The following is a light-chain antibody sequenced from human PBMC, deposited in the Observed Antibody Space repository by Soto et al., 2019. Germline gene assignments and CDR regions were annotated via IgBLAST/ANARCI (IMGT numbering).Light chain of an antibody. J-gene: IGKJ1*01. CDR2: DAS. Sequence: DIQMTQSPSTLSASVGDRVTITCRASQSISSWLAWYQQKPGKAPKLLIYDASSLESGVPSRFSGSGSGTEFTITISSLQPDDFATYYCLQYNSYPWTFGQGTKVEIK. CDR3: LQYNSYPWT. V-gene: IGKV1-5*01. CDR1: QSISSW.